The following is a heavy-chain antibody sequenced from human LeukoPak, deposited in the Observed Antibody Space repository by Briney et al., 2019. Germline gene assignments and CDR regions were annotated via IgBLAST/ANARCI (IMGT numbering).Heavy chain of an antibody. CDR2: ISPYNGKT. J-gene: IGHJ4*02. Sequence: ASVKVSCKTSGYSFTSYYISWVRQAPGQGLEWMGWISPYNGKTNYAQKLQGRVTMTTDTSTSTAYMELRSLRSDDTAVYYCARDSDDYVWGSYRYKAEFDYWGQGTLVTVSS. D-gene: IGHD3-16*02. CDR1: GYSFTSYY. CDR3: ARDSDDYVWGSYRYKAEFDY. V-gene: IGHV1-18*01.